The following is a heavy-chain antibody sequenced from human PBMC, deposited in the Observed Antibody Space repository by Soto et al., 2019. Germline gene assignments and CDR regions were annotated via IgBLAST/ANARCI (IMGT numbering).Heavy chain of an antibody. V-gene: IGHV3-74*01. Sequence: EVQLVESGGDLVQPGGSLRLSCAASGFTFGTYWMHWVRQAPGKGLLWVSRIKTDGTYATYADSVKGRFTISRDNAKNTLYLQMNSLRVEDAAVYYFAAGGSGYYANWGQGTLVTVSS. CDR2: IKTDGTYA. CDR3: AAGGSGYYAN. J-gene: IGHJ4*02. D-gene: IGHD3-22*01. CDR1: GFTFGTYW.